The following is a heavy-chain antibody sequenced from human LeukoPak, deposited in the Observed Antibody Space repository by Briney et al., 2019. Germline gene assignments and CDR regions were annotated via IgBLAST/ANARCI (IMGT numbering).Heavy chain of an antibody. CDR1: GSSIRSYY. J-gene: IGHJ4*02. CDR2: IYYSGST. Sequence: SETLSLTCTVSGSSIRSYYWSWIRQPPGKGLEWIGYIYYSGSTNYNPSLKSRVTISVDTSKNQFSLKLSSVTAADPAVYYCARLVRGVMDYWGQGTLVTVSS. D-gene: IGHD3-10*01. CDR3: ARLVRGVMDY. V-gene: IGHV4-59*01.